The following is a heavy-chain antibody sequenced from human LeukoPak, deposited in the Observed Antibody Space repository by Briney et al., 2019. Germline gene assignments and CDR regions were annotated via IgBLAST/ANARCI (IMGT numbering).Heavy chain of an antibody. CDR2: IRCNSGTI. CDR1: GFTFSSYS. D-gene: IGHD2/OR15-2a*01. CDR3: ARGPSTLFDY. V-gene: IGHV3-48*01. Sequence: GSLRLSCAASGFTFSSYSMNWVRQAPGKGLEWLSYIRCNSGTIYYADSVKGRFTISRGNAKNSLYLQMDSLRVEDTAVYYCARGPSTLFDYWGQGTLVTVSS. J-gene: IGHJ4*02.